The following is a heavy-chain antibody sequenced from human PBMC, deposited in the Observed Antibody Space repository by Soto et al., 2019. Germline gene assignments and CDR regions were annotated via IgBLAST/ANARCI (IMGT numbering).Heavy chain of an antibody. D-gene: IGHD6-19*01. CDR1: GFTFSSYA. CDR2: ISGSGGST. V-gene: IGHV3-23*01. Sequence: GGSLRLSCAASGFTFSSYAMSWVRQAPGKGLEWVSAISGSGGSTYYADSVKGRFTISRDNSKNTLYLQMNSLRAEDTAVYYCAKAGSSGWYRYYFDYWGQGTLVTVSS. J-gene: IGHJ4*02. CDR3: AKAGSSGWYRYYFDY.